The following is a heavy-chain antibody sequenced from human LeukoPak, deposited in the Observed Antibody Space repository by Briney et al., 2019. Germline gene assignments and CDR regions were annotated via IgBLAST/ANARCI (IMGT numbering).Heavy chain of an antibody. V-gene: IGHV1-2*02. Sequence: GASVKVSCKASGYTFTDYYMNWVRKAPGQGLEWMGWINPNSGDTNYAQKFQGRVTMTRDTSISTAYMELSRLRSDDTAVYYCARSVLGDPWGQGTLVTVSS. J-gene: IGHJ5*02. CDR2: INPNSGDT. D-gene: IGHD3-3*01. CDR1: GYTFTDYY. CDR3: ARSVLGDP.